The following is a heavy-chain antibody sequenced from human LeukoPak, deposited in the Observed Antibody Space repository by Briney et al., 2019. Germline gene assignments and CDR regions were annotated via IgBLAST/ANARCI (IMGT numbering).Heavy chain of an antibody. Sequence: SETLSLTCAVYGGSFSGYYWSWIRQPPGKGLEWIGEINHSGSTNYNPSLKSRVTISVDTSKNQFSLKLSSVTAADTAVYYCAREVAPIVVVPAAIRTNWFDPWGQGTLVTVSS. V-gene: IGHV4-34*01. D-gene: IGHD2-2*01. J-gene: IGHJ5*02. CDR2: INHSGST. CDR3: AREVAPIVVVPAAIRTNWFDP. CDR1: GGSFSGYY.